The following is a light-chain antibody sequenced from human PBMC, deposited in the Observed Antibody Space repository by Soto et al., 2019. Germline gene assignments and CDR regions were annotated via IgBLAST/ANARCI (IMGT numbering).Light chain of an antibody. Sequence: DIQMTQSPSTLSASVGDRVTITCRASESISSWLAWYQQKPGKAPKLLIYDASSLESGVPSKFSGSGAGTEFTLTLRSLQPDDFATYFCQQYNSHFTLPFGGGTKVEIK. J-gene: IGKJ4*01. CDR1: ESISSW. V-gene: IGKV1-5*01. CDR2: DAS. CDR3: QQYNSHFTLP.